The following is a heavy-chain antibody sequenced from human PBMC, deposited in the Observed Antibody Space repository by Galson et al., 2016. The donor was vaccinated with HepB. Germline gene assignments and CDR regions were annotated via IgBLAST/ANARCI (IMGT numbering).Heavy chain of an antibody. D-gene: IGHD1-1*01. V-gene: IGHV3-13*01. CDR2: IGTAPGDT. J-gene: IGHJ6*04. Sequence: SLRLSCAASGFTFSFYDMHWVRQVTGKGLEWISAIGTAPGDTYYSTSVKGRFTISRENAKNSLFLHMSSLRAGDTAVYYCARGKSQWTTPWNDGLDVLGKGTTVTVSS. CDR3: ARGKSQWTTPWNDGLDV. CDR1: GFTFSFYD.